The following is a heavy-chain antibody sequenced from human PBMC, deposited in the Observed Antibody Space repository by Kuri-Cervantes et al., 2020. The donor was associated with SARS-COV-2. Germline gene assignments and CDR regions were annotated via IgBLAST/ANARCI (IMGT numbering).Heavy chain of an antibody. J-gene: IGHJ4*02. CDR1: GGSFSGYY. CDR2: INHSGST. CDR3: ARGLFYFDY. V-gene: IGHV4-34*01. Sequence: GSLRLSCAVYGGSFSGYYWSWIRQPPGKGLEWVGEINHSGSTNYNPSLKSRVTISVDTSKNQFSLKLSSVTAADTAVYYCARGLFYFDYWGQGTLVTVSS.